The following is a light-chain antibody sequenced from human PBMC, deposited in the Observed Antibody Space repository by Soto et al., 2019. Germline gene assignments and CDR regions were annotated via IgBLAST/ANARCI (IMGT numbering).Light chain of an antibody. J-gene: IGLJ3*02. Sequence: QSALTQPASVSGSPGQSITISCTGSSSDVGGYDYVSWYQQHPGKAPKLMIYEVNNRPSGVSNRFSGSKSGNTASLTISGLQGEEDADYYCSSYTSISPWVFGGGTQLTVL. V-gene: IGLV2-14*01. CDR3: SSYTSISPWV. CDR2: EVN. CDR1: SSDVGGYDY.